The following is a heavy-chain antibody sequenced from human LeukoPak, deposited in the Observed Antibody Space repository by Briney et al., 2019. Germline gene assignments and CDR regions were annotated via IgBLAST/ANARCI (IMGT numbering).Heavy chain of an antibody. CDR1: GGSISSSSYY. CDR3: ASSDSSGYFDY. V-gene: IGHV4-39*01. D-gene: IGHD3-22*01. CDR2: IYYSGST. J-gene: IGHJ4*02. Sequence: PSETLSLTCTVSGGSISSSSYYWGWIRQPPGKGLEWIGSIYYSGSTHYNPSLKSRVTISVDTSKNQFSLKLSSVTAADTAVYYCASSDSSGYFDYWGQGTLVTVSS.